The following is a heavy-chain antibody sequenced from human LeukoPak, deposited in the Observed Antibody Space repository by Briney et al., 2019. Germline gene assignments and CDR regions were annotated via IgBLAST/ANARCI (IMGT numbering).Heavy chain of an antibody. CDR1: GFTFSDYY. Sequence: AGTLSLSCAASGFTFSDYYMSWIRQAPGKGQEWVSFISSSSSYTNYADSVKGRYNISRDNAKNSLYLQMNSLRAQDTAVYYCARDISYGGNYDAFDIWGQRTMVTVSS. V-gene: IGHV3-11*05. D-gene: IGHD4-23*01. J-gene: IGHJ3*02. CDR3: ARDISYGGNYDAFDI. CDR2: ISSSSSYT.